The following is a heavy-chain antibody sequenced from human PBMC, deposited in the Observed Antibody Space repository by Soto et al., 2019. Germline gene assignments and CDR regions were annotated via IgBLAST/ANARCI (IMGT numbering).Heavy chain of an antibody. D-gene: IGHD2-21*01. Sequence: QVQLVQSGAEVKKPGASVKVSCKASGYTFTSYDINRVRQATGQGLERMGWMNPNSGNTGYAQKFQGRVTMTRNTSISTAYMELSLLRSDATAVYYCARGLVWSRSLDPWGQGTLVTVSS. CDR2: MNPNSGNT. CDR1: GYTFTSYD. V-gene: IGHV1-8*01. J-gene: IGHJ5*02. CDR3: ARGLVWSRSLDP.